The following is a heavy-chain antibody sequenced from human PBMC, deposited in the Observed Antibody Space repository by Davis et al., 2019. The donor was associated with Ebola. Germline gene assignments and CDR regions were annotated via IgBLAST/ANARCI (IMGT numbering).Heavy chain of an antibody. CDR3: SAAGHVDY. J-gene: IGHJ4*02. CDR1: GFTSSGSA. Sequence: GESLKISCAASGFTSSGSAMHWVRQASGKGLEWVGRIRSKANSYATAYAASVKGRFTISRDDSKNTAYLQMNSLKTEDTAVYYCSAAGHVDYWGQGTLVTVSS. V-gene: IGHV3-73*01. CDR2: IRSKANSYAT. D-gene: IGHD6-13*01.